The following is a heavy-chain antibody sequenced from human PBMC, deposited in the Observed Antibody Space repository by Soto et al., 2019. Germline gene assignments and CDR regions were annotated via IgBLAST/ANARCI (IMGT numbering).Heavy chain of an antibody. CDR3: ARVSSAREPCNSVSCYHGH. D-gene: IGHD2-2*01. CDR1: GFTFSSYA. J-gene: IGHJ4*02. Sequence: PGGSLRLSCAASGFTFSSYAMHWVRQAPGKGLEWVSVFSYDGSNKYYAVSLKGRFTISRDDAKNSLFLQMNSLRDDDTAVYYCARVSSAREPCNSVSCYHGHWGQGIRVTVSS. CDR2: FSYDGSNK. V-gene: IGHV3-30*04.